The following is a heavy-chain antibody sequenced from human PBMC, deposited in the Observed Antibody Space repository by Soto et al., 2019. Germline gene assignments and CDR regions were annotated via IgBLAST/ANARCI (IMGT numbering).Heavy chain of an antibody. CDR3: VSCSPSYYDILTGYYAY. CDR1: GGSISSSSYY. Sequence: SETLSLTCTVSGGSISSSSYYWGWIRQPPGKGLEWIGSIYYSGSTYYNPSLKSRVTISVDTSKNQFSLKLSSVTAADTAVYYCVSCSPSYYDILTGYYAYWGQGTLVTVSS. CDR2: IYYSGST. J-gene: IGHJ4*02. V-gene: IGHV4-39*01. D-gene: IGHD3-9*01.